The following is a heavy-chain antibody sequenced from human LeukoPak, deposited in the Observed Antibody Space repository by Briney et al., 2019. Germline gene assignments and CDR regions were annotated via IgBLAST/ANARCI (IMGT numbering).Heavy chain of an antibody. V-gene: IGHV3-7*03. Sequence: GGSLRLSCAASGFTFSSYWMSWARQAPGKGLEWVANIKQDGSEKYYVDSVKGRFTISRDNAKNSLYLQMNSLRAEDTAVYYCARDGEPLLWFGELLGPYFDYWGQGTLVTVSS. J-gene: IGHJ4*02. CDR3: ARDGEPLLWFGELLGPYFDY. D-gene: IGHD3-10*01. CDR1: GFTFSSYW. CDR2: IKQDGSEK.